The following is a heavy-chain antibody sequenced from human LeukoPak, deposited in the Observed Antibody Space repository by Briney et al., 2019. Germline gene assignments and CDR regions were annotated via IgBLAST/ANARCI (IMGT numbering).Heavy chain of an antibody. V-gene: IGHV3-21*04. J-gene: IGHJ4*02. CDR2: ISSSSSYI. D-gene: IGHD4/OR15-4a*01. Sequence: GGSLRLSCAASGFTFSSYSMNWVRQAPGKGLEWVSSISSSSSYIYYADSVKGRFTISRDNAKNSLYLQMNSLRVEDTAVYYCARAQTMVAYPFLYWGQGTLVTVSS. CDR1: GFTFSSYS. CDR3: ARAQTMVAYPFLY.